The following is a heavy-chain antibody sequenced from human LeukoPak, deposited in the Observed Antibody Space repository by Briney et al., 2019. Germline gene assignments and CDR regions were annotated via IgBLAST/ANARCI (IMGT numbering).Heavy chain of an antibody. CDR1: GFTFSSYA. D-gene: IGHD2-2*01. J-gene: IGHJ4*02. V-gene: IGHV3-23*01. CDR3: AKDLGVVSAARFDY. CDR2: ISGSGGST. Sequence: GGSLRLSCAASGFTFSSYAMSWVRQAPGKGLEWASAISGSGGSTNYADSVKGRFTISRDNSKNTLYLQMNSLRAEDTAVYYCAKDLGVVSAARFDYWGQGTLVTVSS.